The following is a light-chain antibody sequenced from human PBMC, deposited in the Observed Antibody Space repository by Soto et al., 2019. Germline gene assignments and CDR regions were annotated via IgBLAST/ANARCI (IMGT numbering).Light chain of an antibody. V-gene: IGLV2-23*01. CDR2: EGS. Sequence: QSALTQPASVSGSPGQSITISCTGTSSDVGSYNLVSWYQQHPGKAPKLMIYEGSKRPSGVSNRFSGSKSGHTASLTISGLQAEDDADYYCCSYAGSSTPHVVFGGGTKLTVL. CDR1: SSDVGSYNL. J-gene: IGLJ2*01. CDR3: CSYAGSSTPHVV.